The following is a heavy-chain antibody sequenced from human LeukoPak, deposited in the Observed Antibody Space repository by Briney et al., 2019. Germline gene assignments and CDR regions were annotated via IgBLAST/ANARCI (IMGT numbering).Heavy chain of an antibody. CDR1: GFTFSSYA. CDR2: ISGSGGST. D-gene: IGHD3-10*01. CDR3: AKEEEVWFGEASGSFDY. J-gene: IGHJ4*02. V-gene: IGHV3-23*01. Sequence: GGSLRLSCAASGFTFSSYAMSWVRQAHGKGLEWVSAISGSGGSTYYADSVTGRFTISRDTSKNTLYLQKNSLRAEDTAVDYCAKEEEVWFGEASGSFDYWGQGTLVTVSS.